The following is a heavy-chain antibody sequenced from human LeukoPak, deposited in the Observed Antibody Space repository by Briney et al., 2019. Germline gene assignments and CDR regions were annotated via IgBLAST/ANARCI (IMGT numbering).Heavy chain of an antibody. CDR3: ARAPVTTQKNWFDP. D-gene: IGHD4-17*01. J-gene: IGHJ5*02. CDR1: GYTFTGYY. CDR2: INPNSGGT. V-gene: IGHV1-2*02. Sequence: ASVKVCCKASGYTFTGYYMHWVRQAPGQGLEWMGWINPNSGGTNYPQKFQGRVTMTRDTSISTAYMELSRLRSDDTAVYYCARAPVTTQKNWFDPWGQGTLVTVSS.